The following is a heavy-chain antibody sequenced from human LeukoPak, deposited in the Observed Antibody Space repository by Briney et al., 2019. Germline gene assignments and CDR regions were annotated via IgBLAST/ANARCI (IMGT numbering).Heavy chain of an antibody. Sequence: GGSLRLSCAASGFTFSSYSMNWVRQAPGKGLEWVSSISSSSSYIYYADSVKGRFTISRDNAKNSLYLQMNSLRAEDTAVYYCARDEVEMDTIEFDYWGQGTLVTVSS. D-gene: IGHD5-24*01. J-gene: IGHJ4*02. CDR1: GFTFSSYS. CDR2: ISSSSSYI. V-gene: IGHV3-21*01. CDR3: ARDEVEMDTIEFDY.